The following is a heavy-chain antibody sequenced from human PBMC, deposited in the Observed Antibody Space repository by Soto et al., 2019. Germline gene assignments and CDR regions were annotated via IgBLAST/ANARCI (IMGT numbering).Heavy chain of an antibody. CDR1: GFTFSSYA. CDR2: ISYDGSNK. CDR3: ASLNTYYYDSSGYPPYGMDV. V-gene: IGHV3-30-3*01. J-gene: IGHJ6*02. Sequence: GGSLRLSCAASGFTFSSYAMHWVRQAPGKGLEWVAVISYDGSNKYYADSVKGRFTISRDNSKNTLYLQMNSLRAEDTAVYYCASLNTYYYDSSGYPPYGMDVWGQGTTVTVSS. D-gene: IGHD3-22*01.